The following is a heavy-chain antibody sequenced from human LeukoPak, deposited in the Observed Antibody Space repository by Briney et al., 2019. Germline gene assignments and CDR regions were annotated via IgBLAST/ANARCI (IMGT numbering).Heavy chain of an antibody. CDR1: GFTFSSYS. CDR3: ARDSDEYYDFWSGYPGGYYYYMDV. CDR2: ISSSSSTI. Sequence: PGGSLRLSCAASGFTFSSYSMDWVRQAPGKGLEWVSYISSSSSTIYYADSVKGRFTISRDNAKNSPYLQMNSLRAEDTAVYYCARDSDEYYDFWSGYPGGYYYYMDVWGKGTTVTVSS. V-gene: IGHV3-48*01. J-gene: IGHJ6*03. D-gene: IGHD3-3*01.